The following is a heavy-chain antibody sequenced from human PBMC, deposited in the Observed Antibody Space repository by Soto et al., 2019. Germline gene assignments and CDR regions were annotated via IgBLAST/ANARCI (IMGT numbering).Heavy chain of an antibody. CDR1: GYTFTSYA. Sequence: GASVKVSCKASGYTFTSYAMHWVRQAPGQRLEWMGWINAGNGNTKYSQKFQGRVTITRDTSASTAYMELSSLRSEDTAVYYCAIEVSSSRPCDYWGQGTLVTVSS. CDR2: INAGNGNT. CDR3: AIEVSSSRPCDY. D-gene: IGHD6-6*01. J-gene: IGHJ4*02. V-gene: IGHV1-3*01.